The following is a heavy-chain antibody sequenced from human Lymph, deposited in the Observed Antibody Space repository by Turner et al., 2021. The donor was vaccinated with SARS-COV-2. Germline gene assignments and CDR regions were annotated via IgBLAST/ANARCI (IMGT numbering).Heavy chain of an antibody. V-gene: IGHV1-8*01. J-gene: IGHJ6*02. CDR2: MNPDSGDT. Sequence: QVQLVQSGAEVKKPGASVKVSCKASGYTFPSYDINWVRQATGQGLEWMGWMNPDSGDTGYAQKFSGRVTMTRDTTISTAYMELSSLRTEDTALYYCARVPWHCTSTSCYWDYYFGIDVWGQGTTVTVSS. CDR3: ARVPWHCTSTSCYWDYYFGIDV. CDR1: GYTFPSYD. D-gene: IGHD2-2*01.